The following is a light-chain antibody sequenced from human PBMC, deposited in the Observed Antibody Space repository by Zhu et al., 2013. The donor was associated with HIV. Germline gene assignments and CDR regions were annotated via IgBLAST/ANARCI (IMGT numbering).Light chain of an antibody. CDR3: QVWDSSNDSLI. CDR1: NIGSKS. V-gene: IGLV3-21*04. CDR2: GKN. Sequence: SYELTQPPSVSVAPGKTASITCGGNNIGSKSVHWYQQKPGQAPVRVIYGKNNRPSGIPERLSGSNSGKTATLTISRVEAGDEADFYCQVWDSSNDSLIFGGGTKLTVL. J-gene: IGLJ2*01.